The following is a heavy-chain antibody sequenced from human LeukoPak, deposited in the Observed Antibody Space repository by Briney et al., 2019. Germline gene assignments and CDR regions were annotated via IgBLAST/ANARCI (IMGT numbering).Heavy chain of an antibody. CDR1: GYSISSGYY. J-gene: IGHJ4*02. V-gene: IGHV4-38-2*01. CDR3: ARRLAVAGYFDY. Sequence: SETLSLTCAVSGYSISSGYYWGWIRQPPGKGLEWIGSIYHSGSTYYNPSLKSRVTISVDTSKNQFFLKLSSVTAADTAVYYCARRLAVAGYFDYWGQGTLVTVSS. D-gene: IGHD6-19*01. CDR2: IYHSGST.